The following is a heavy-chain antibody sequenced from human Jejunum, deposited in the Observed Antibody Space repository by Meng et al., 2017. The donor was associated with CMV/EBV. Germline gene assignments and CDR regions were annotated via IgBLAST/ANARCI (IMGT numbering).Heavy chain of an antibody. D-gene: IGHD4-11*01. CDR1: GFTFSTYA. CDR2: IRADDYRT. J-gene: IGHJ4*02. CDR3: AKATDFDS. Sequence: LSCAASGFTFSTYAMNWVRRAPGKGLEWVSGIRADDYRTFYAGSVRGRFTISRDNSRNAVYLEMNSLRAEDTAVYFCAKATDFDSWGQGTLVTVSS. V-gene: IGHV3-23*01.